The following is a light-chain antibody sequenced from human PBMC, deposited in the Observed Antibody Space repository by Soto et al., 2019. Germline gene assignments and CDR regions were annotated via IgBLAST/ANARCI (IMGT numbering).Light chain of an antibody. CDR1: SSNIGSNT. J-gene: IGLJ3*02. CDR2: SNN. Sequence: QSVLTQPPSASGTPGQRVTISCSGSSSNIGSNTVNWYQQLPGTAPKLLIYSNNQRPSGVPDRFSGSKSGTSASLAISGLQCEDEADYYCAAWDDSLNGSNWVFGGGTKVTVL. V-gene: IGLV1-44*01. CDR3: AAWDDSLNGSNWV.